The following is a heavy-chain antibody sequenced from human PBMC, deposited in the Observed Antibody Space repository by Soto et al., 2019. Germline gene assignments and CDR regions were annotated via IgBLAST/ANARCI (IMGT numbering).Heavy chain of an antibody. CDR2: IWYDGSNK. J-gene: IGHJ6*02. CDR3: AREYSSSWYTHWNYGMDV. Sequence: GGTLRLSCAASGFTFSSYCMHWVRQAPGKGLEWVAVIWYDGSNKYYADSVKGRFTISRDNSKNTLYLQMNSLRAEDTAVYYCAREYSSSWYTHWNYGMDVWGQGTTVTVS. D-gene: IGHD6-13*01. CDR1: GFTFSSYC. V-gene: IGHV3-33*01.